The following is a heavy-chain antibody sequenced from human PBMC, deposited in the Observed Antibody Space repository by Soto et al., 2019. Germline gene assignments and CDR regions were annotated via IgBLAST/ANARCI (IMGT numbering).Heavy chain of an antibody. J-gene: IGHJ4*02. Sequence: SETLSLTCAVYGGSFSGYYWSWIRQPPGKGLEWIGEINHSVSTNYNPSLKSRVPISVDTSKNQFCLKLSSVTAADTAVYYCARGRWGSGCYVNTWRDYWGQGTLVTVSS. CDR2: INHSVST. CDR1: GGSFSGYY. D-gene: IGHD6-19*01. CDR3: ARGRWGSGCYVNTWRDY. V-gene: IGHV4-34*01.